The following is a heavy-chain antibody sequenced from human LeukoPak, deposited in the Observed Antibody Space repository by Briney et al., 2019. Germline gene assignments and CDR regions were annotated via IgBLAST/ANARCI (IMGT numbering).Heavy chain of an antibody. D-gene: IGHD4-11*01. CDR2: INCNNGGA. CDR3: ARDHPYSNNGRGVDY. J-gene: IGHJ4*02. Sequence: ASVKVSCKASGYTFSGYYMHWVRQAPGQGLEWMGWINCNNGGANYAQKFQGRVTLTRDTSITTAYMEVSSLRSDDTAVYYCARDHPYSNNGRGVDYWGQGTLVTVFS. V-gene: IGHV1-2*02. CDR1: GYTFSGYY.